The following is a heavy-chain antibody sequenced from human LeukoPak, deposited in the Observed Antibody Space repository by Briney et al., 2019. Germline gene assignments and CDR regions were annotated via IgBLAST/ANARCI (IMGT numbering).Heavy chain of an antibody. D-gene: IGHD1-1*01. J-gene: IGHJ4*02. Sequence: ASVKVSCTASGYTFTSYGISWVRQAPGQGLEWMGWISANDGKTHYSERHQGRVTMSTDTVTSTAYMELRSLRSDDTAVYYCARELHVERDDYWGQGTLVTVSS. V-gene: IGHV1-18*01. CDR1: GYTFTSYG. CDR2: ISANDGKT. CDR3: ARELHVERDDY.